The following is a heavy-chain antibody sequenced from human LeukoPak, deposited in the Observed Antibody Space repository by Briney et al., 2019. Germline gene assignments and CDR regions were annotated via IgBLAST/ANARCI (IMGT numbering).Heavy chain of an antibody. CDR3: ARDRGIAVAGTVAY. V-gene: IGHV1-46*01. CDR1: GHTFTSYY. CDR2: INPSGGST. D-gene: IGHD6-19*01. J-gene: IGHJ4*02. Sequence: ASVKVSCKASGHTFTSYYMHWVRQAPGQGLEWMGIINPSGGSTSYAQKFQGRVTMTTDTSTSTAYMELRSLRSDDTVVYYCARDRGIAVAGTVAYWGQGTLVTVSS.